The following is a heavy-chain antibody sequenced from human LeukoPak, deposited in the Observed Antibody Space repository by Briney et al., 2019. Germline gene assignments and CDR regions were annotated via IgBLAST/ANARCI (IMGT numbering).Heavy chain of an antibody. J-gene: IGHJ4*02. Sequence: SQTLSLTCTVSGGSISSSSYYWGWIRQPPGKGLEWIGSIYYIGSTYYNPSLKSRVTISVDTSKNRISLNLSSVTAADTAVYYCASGGGHEDFDYWGQGTLVTVSS. CDR3: ASGGGHEDFDY. CDR1: GGSISSSSYY. V-gene: IGHV4-39*01. CDR2: IYYIGST. D-gene: IGHD3-16*01.